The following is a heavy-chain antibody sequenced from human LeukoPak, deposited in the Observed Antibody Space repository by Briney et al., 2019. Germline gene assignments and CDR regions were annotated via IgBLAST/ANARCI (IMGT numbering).Heavy chain of an antibody. Sequence: PSETLSLTCTVSGGSLSSGGYYWSWIRQPPGKGLEWLGYIYHSGSTYYNPSLKSRVTISVDTSKNQFSLKVSSVTAADTAVYYCARDRGVTIFGVATGGYYYYYLGVWGKGTTVTVSS. V-gene: IGHV4-61*08. CDR2: IYHSGST. CDR3: ARDRGVTIFGVATGGYYYYYLGV. J-gene: IGHJ6*03. CDR1: GGSLSSGGYY. D-gene: IGHD3-3*01.